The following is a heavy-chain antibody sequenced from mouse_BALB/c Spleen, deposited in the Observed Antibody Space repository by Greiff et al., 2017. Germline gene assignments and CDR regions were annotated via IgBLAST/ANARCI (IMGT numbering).Heavy chain of an antibody. CDR3: ARNSLLRGKTGTFAY. D-gene: IGHD4-1*01. J-gene: IGHJ3*01. V-gene: IGHV2-2*02. CDR2: IWSGGST. CDR1: GFSLTSYG. Sequence: QVQLKESGPGLVQPSQSLSITCTVSGFSLTSYGVHWVRQSPGKGLEWLGVIWSGGSTDYNAAFISRLSISKDNSKSQVFFKMNSLQANDTAIYYCARNSLLRGKTGTFAYWGQGTLVTVSA.